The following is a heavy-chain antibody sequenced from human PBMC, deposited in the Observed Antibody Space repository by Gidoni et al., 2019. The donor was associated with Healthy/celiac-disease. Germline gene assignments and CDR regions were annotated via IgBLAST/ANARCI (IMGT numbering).Heavy chain of an antibody. Sequence: QITLKESGPTLVKPTQTLTLTCTFSGFSLSTSGVGVGWIRQPPGKALEWLALIYWNDDKRYSPSLKSRLTITKDTSKNQVVLTMTNMDPVDTATYYCARGMLDYYGSGSYDWGQGTLVTVSS. CDR3: ARGMLDYYGSGSYD. J-gene: IGHJ4*02. D-gene: IGHD3-10*01. CDR2: IYWNDDK. V-gene: IGHV2-5*01. CDR1: GFSLSTSGVG.